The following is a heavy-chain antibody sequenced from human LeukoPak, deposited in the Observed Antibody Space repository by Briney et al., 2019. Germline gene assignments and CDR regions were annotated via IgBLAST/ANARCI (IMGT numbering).Heavy chain of an antibody. CDR2: ISGSGGST. D-gene: IGHD5-24*01. Sequence: GGSLRLSCAASGFTFSSYAMSWVRQAPGKGLDWVSTISGSGGSTYYADSVKGRFTISRDNSKNTLYLQMNSLRAEDTAVYYCAYSRDGYNPYFDYWGQGTLVTVSS. V-gene: IGHV3-23*01. CDR1: GFTFSSYA. J-gene: IGHJ4*02. CDR3: AYSRDGYNPYFDY.